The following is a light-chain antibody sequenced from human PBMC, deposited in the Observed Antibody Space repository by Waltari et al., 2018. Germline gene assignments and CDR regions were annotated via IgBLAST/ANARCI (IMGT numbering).Light chain of an antibody. Sequence: DIVMTQSPATLSVSPGERATLSCRASQRVGSNLAWYQQKPGQPLRLLILAASRRATGIPARFSGSGSGTEFTLTIGSLQSEDFAVYYCQQYNNWPPYTFGQGTKLEIK. J-gene: IGKJ2*01. CDR1: QRVGSN. CDR3: QQYNNWPPYT. CDR2: AAS. V-gene: IGKV3-15*01.